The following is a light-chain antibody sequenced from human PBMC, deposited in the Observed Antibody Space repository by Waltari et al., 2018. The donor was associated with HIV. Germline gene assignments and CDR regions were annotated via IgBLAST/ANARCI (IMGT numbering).Light chain of an antibody. CDR2: MNN. V-gene: IGLV1-44*01. CDR1: TSNIANND. Sequence: HSVLTQPPSASGTPGQTVIISCSGNTSNIANNDVTWYQHFPGSAPKLLIYMNNYRPSGVPGRVAGSRSGTSASLTISGLQIEDEAQYYCATWDDSLNGVFGAGTRLTVL. J-gene: IGLJ3*02. CDR3: ATWDDSLNGV.